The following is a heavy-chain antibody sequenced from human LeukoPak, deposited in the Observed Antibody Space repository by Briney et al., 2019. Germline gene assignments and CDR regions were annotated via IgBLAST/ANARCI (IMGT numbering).Heavy chain of an antibody. J-gene: IGHJ4*02. V-gene: IGHV3-23*01. CDR3: VYYDSSGYYYGRLRY. CDR2: ISADGANT. CDR1: GGSVSNGSYY. Sequence: PSETLSLTCTVSGGSVSNGSYYWSWVRQTPGKRLEWVSGISADGANTLYADSVKGRFTISRDNSKNTLYLHMRSLRAEDAAMYFCVYYDSSGYYYGRLRYWGQGTPVTVSS. D-gene: IGHD3-22*01.